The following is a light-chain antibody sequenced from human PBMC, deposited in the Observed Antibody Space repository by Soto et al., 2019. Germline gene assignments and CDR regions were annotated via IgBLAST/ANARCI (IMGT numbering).Light chain of an antibody. CDR3: CSYAGSSTL. Sequence: QSALTQPASVSGSPGQSITISCTGTSSDVGSYNLVSWYQQHPGKAPKLMIYEGSKRPSGVSNRFSGSKSGNTASLTISGLQAEDEADYYCCSYAGSSTLFGGGTKLNVL. CDR2: EGS. V-gene: IGLV2-23*01. CDR1: SSDVGSYNL. J-gene: IGLJ3*02.